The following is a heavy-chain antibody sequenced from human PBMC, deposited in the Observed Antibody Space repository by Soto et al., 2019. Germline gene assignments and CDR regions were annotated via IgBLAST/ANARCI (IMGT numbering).Heavy chain of an antibody. CDR1: GYSFAGYW. Sequence: GESRQISCKGSGYSFAGYWITWVRQKPGKGLEWMGRIDPSDSQTYYSPSFRGHVAISVTKSITTVFLQWSSLRASDTAMYYCARQIYDSDTGPNFQYYFDSWGQGTLVTVSS. J-gene: IGHJ4*02. V-gene: IGHV5-10-1*01. CDR3: ARQIYDSDTGPNFQYYFDS. D-gene: IGHD3-22*01. CDR2: IDPSDSQT.